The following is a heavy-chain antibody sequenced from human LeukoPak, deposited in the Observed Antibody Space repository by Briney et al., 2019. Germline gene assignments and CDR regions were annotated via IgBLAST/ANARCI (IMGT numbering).Heavy chain of an antibody. CDR2: ISSSGSTI. J-gene: IGHJ6*03. V-gene: IGHV3-11*04. CDR1: GFTFSDYY. D-gene: IGHD2-15*01. Sequence: PGGSLRLSCAASGFTFSDYYMSWIRQAPGKGLEWVSYISSSGSTIYYAGSVKGRFTISRDNAKNSLYLQMNSLRAEDTAVYYCARAGREYCSGGSCYPYYYYYYYMDVWGKGTTVTVSS. CDR3: ARAGREYCSGGSCYPYYYYYYYMDV.